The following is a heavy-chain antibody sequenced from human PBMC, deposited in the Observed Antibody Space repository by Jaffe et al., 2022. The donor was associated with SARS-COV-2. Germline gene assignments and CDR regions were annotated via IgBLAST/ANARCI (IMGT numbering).Heavy chain of an antibody. V-gene: IGHV3-23*01. J-gene: IGHJ1*01. CDR1: GFTFSNYA. CDR2: ISGSGEST. Sequence: EVQLLESGGGLVRPGGSLRLSCAASGFTFSNYALTWVRRAPGKGLEWVSGISGSGESTYYADSVKGRFTISRDNSKDTLYLQMDNLRADDTAVYYCAREAVSGLLVYFHHWGQGTLVTVSS. CDR3: AREAVSGLLVYFHH. D-gene: IGHD6-19*01.